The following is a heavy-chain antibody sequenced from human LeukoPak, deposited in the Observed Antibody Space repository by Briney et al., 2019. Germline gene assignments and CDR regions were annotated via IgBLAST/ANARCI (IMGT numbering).Heavy chain of an antibody. J-gene: IGHJ4*02. CDR3: ARAGLRYFDFKYFDY. V-gene: IGHV3-11*01. CDR1: GFTFSDYY. D-gene: IGHD3-9*01. CDR2: ISSSGSTI. Sequence: PGGSLRLSCAASGFTFSDYYMSWIRQAPGKGLEWVSYISSSGSTIYYADSVKGRFTISRDNAKKSLYLQMNSLRAEDTAVYYCARAGLRYFDFKYFDYWGQGTLVTVSS.